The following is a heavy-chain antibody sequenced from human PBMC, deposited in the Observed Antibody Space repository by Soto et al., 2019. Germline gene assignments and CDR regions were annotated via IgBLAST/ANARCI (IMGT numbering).Heavy chain of an antibody. V-gene: IGHV3-11*01. CDR3: XXXLTAGYSSSWYYFDY. CDR2: ISSSGSTI. Sequence: QVQLVESGGGLVKPGGSLRLSCAASGFTFSDYYMSWIRQAPGKGLEWVSYISSSGSTIYYADSVKGRFTISRDNAKNSLYLQXNSLRAEDTAXYXXXXXLTAGYSSSWYYFDYWGQGTLVTVSS. CDR1: GFTFSDYY. D-gene: IGHD6-13*01. J-gene: IGHJ4*02.